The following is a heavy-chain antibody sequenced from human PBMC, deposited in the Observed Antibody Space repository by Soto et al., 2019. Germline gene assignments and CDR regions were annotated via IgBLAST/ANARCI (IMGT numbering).Heavy chain of an antibody. CDR3: AREGAYDSSGYLPNWFDP. D-gene: IGHD3-22*01. CDR1: GYTFTSYY. J-gene: IGHJ5*02. V-gene: IGHV1-46*01. Sequence: GASAKVSCTASGYTFTSYYMRWVRQAPGQGLEWMGIINPSGGSTSYAQKFQGRVTMTRDTSTSTVYMELSSLRPEDTAVYYCAREGAYDSSGYLPNWFDPWGQGTLVTVS. CDR2: INPSGGST.